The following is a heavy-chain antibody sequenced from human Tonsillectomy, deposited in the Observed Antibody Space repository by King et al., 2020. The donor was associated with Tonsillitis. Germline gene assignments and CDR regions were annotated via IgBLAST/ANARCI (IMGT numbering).Heavy chain of an antibody. D-gene: IGHD3-22*01. Sequence: QLVQSGAEVKKRGASVKVSCKASGYTFTSYGISWVRQAPGQGLEWMGWINGYYGNTNYEQKFQGRVTMTTDISTSTAYMELRSLRSDDTAVYYCATPGTDSSGYQYFDFWGQGTLVTVSS. V-gene: IGHV1-18*01. J-gene: IGHJ4*02. CDR3: ATPGTDSSGYQYFDF. CDR2: INGYYGNT. CDR1: GYTFTSYG.